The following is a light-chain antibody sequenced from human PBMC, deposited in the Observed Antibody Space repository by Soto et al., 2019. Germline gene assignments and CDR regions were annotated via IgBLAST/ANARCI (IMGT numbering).Light chain of an antibody. CDR3: SSYTSSSRYV. CDR1: SSDVGGYNY. Sequence: QSVLTQPASVSGSPGQSITISCTGTSSDVGGYNYVSWYQQHPGKATKLMIYDVSNRPSGVSNRYSGSKSGNTDTLTISGLQAEDEADYYCSSYTSSSRYVFGLATKVTV. CDR2: DVS. V-gene: IGLV2-14*01. J-gene: IGLJ1*01.